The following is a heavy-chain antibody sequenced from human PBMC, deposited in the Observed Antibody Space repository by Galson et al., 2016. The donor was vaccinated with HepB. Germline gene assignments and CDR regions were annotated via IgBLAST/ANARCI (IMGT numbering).Heavy chain of an antibody. D-gene: IGHD1-26*01. CDR2: IYYDGSHK. CDR3: ARSSRGVASPRYGLDV. V-gene: IGHV3-33*01. J-gene: IGHJ6*02. CDR1: GFTFTNYA. Sequence: SLRLSCAVSGFTFTNYAMHWVRRGPGKGLEWVANIYYDGSHKFYADSVRGRFTISRDNVKNIVFLQMDSLRAEDTGAYYCARSSRGVASPRYGLDVWGQGTMVTVSS.